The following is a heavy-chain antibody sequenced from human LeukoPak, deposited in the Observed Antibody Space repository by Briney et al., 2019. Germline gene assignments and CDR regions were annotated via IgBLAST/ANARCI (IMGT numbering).Heavy chain of an antibody. V-gene: IGHV4-4*07. CDR2: IYSSGGT. Sequence: SETLSLTCTVSGGSISSYYWSWIRQPAAKGREWIGRIYSSGGTNYTPSLTSRVTMSVDTSKNQFSLKLSSVTAADTAVYNCAREGGPYSSSWFDPWGQGTLVTVSS. CDR1: GGSISSYY. D-gene: IGHD6-13*01. CDR3: AREGGPYSSSWFDP. J-gene: IGHJ5*02.